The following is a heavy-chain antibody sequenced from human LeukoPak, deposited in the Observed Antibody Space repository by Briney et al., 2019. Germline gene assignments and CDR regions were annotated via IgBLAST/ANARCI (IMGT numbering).Heavy chain of an antibody. CDR2: ISGSGVGT. CDR1: GFTFSSYA. Sequence: GGSLRLSCAASGFTFSSYAMSWVRQAPGEGLESVSAISGSGVGTYYADSVKGRFTISRDNSKNTLYLQMNSLRGEDTAIYFCAKDQSPHCSGDRCYAVDCWGQGTLVTVSS. J-gene: IGHJ4*02. V-gene: IGHV3-23*01. CDR3: AKDQSPHCSGDRCYAVDC. D-gene: IGHD2-15*01.